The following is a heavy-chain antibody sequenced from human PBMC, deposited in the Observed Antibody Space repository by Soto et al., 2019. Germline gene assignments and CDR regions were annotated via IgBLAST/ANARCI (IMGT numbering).Heavy chain of an antibody. D-gene: IGHD6-13*01. V-gene: IGHV3-30*03. CDR1: GFTFSSYG. Sequence: PGESLKISCAASGFTFSSYGMHWVRQAPGKGLEWVAVISYDGSNKYYADSVKGRFTISRDNSKNTLYLQMNSLRAEDTAVYYCARRGPGTYFDYWGQGTLVTVSS. J-gene: IGHJ4*02. CDR2: ISYDGSNK. CDR3: ARRGPGTYFDY.